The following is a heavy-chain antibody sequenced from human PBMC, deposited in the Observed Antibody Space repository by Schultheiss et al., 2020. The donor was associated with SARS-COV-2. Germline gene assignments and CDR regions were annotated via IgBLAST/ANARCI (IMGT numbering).Heavy chain of an antibody. D-gene: IGHD3/OR15-3a*01. V-gene: IGHV4-38-2*01. CDR3: AKATVSVDWIGGY. Sequence: SETLSLTCAVSGYSISSGYYWGWIRQPPGKGLEWIGYIYYSGSTNYNPSLKSRVTISVDTSKNQFSLKLSSVTAADTAVYYCAKATVSVDWIGGYWGQGTLVTVSS. CDR1: GYSISSGYY. CDR2: IYYSGST. J-gene: IGHJ4*02.